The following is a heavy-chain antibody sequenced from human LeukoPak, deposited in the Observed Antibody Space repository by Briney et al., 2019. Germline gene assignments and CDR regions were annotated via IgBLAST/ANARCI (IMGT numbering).Heavy chain of an antibody. D-gene: IGHD2/OR15-2a*01. CDR3: ALGLPGSYFDI. Sequence: PGGSLRLSCAASGFTFSSYWMSWVRQAPGKGLEWVANIKQDGSEKYYVDSMKGRFTISRDNAKNSLYLQMNSLRAEDTAVYYCALGLPGSYFDIWGQGTMVTVSS. V-gene: IGHV3-7*01. CDR1: GFTFSSYW. CDR2: IKQDGSEK. J-gene: IGHJ3*02.